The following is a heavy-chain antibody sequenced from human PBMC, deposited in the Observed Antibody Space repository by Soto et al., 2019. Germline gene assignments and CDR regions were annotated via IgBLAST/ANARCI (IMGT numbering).Heavy chain of an antibody. CDR1: GFTFSYYA. Sequence: EVQVLESGGGLVQPGGSLRLSCAASGFTFSYYAMSWVRQAPGKGLEWVSTISFNGGSTYYADSVKGRFTISRDNSQNTLYLQMNSLRVEDTAVYSCAKGGGDYKPFDIWGQGTMVTVSS. D-gene: IGHD4-17*01. CDR2: ISFNGGST. CDR3: AKGGGDYKPFDI. V-gene: IGHV3-23*01. J-gene: IGHJ3*02.